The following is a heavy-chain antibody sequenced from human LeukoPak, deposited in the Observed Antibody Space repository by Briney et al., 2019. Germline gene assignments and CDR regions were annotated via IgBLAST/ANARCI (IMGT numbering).Heavy chain of an antibody. CDR1: GLTVGNAW. Sequence: GGSLRLSCAASGLTVGNAWMSWVRQAPGKGLEWVSAISGSGGSTYYADSVKGRFTISRDNSKNTLYLQMNSLRAEDTAVYYCAKDLSGFTLTTKFDYWGQGTLVTVSS. J-gene: IGHJ4*02. CDR3: AKDLSGFTLTTKFDY. D-gene: IGHD4-17*01. CDR2: ISGSGGST. V-gene: IGHV3-23*01.